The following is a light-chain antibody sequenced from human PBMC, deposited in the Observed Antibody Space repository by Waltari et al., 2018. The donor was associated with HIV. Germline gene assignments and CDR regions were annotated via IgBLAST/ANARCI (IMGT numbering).Light chain of an antibody. CDR3: GTWDSSLSAMV. Sequence: QSVLPQPPSVSAAPGQKVTISCSGSSSNIGKSYVSWYQQVPETAPRLLIYDNDKRPSGIPDRFSGSKSGTSATLGITGLQTGDEADYYCGTWDSSLSAMVFGGGTKLTVL. V-gene: IGLV1-51*01. J-gene: IGLJ2*01. CDR1: SSNIGKSY. CDR2: DND.